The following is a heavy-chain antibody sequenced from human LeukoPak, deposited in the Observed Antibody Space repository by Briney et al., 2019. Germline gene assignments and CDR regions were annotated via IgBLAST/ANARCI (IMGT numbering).Heavy chain of an antibody. CDR3: ARHSGYCSGGSCYGVDY. CDR1: GGSISSYY. V-gene: IGHV4-59*08. Sequence: SETLSLTCTVSGGSISSYYWSWIRQPPGKGLEWIGYIYYSGSTNYNPSLKSRVTISVDTSKNQFSLKLSSATAADTAVYYCARHSGYCSGGSCYGVDYWGQGTLVTVSS. CDR2: IYYSGST. D-gene: IGHD2-15*01. J-gene: IGHJ4*02.